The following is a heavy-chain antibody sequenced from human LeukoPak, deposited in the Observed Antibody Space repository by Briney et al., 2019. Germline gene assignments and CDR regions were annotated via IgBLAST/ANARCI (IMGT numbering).Heavy chain of an antibody. J-gene: IGHJ4*02. CDR1: GFIFSSYT. D-gene: IGHD7-27*01. V-gene: IGHV3-64D*09. Sequence: PGVSLRLSCSASGFIFSSYTMHWVRQAPGKGLEYVSGISSDGGSTNYADSVKGRFTISRDNSKNTLYLQMSGLRAEDTAVYYCVRRTGGYDYWGQGTLVTVSS. CDR3: VRRTGGYDY. CDR2: ISSDGGST.